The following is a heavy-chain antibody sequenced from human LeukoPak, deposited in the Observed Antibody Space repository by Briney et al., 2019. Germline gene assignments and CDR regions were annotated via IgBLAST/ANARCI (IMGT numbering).Heavy chain of an antibody. D-gene: IGHD2-15*01. CDR3: ARGRGGGGSSKNWFDP. V-gene: IGHV4-59*01. CDR1: AGSISSYY. J-gene: IGHJ5*02. Sequence: SETLSLTCSVSAGSISSYYWSWIPQPPGKGLEWIGYIYYSGSTNYNPSLKSRVTISVDTSKNQFSLKLSSVTAADTAVYYCARGRGGGGSSKNWFDPWGQGTLVIVSS. CDR2: IYYSGST.